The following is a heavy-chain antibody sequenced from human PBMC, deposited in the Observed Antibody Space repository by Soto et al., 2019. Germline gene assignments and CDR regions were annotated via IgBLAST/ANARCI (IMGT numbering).Heavy chain of an antibody. V-gene: IGHV1-18*01. CDR1: GYSFTSYG. J-gene: IGHJ6*02. D-gene: IGHD2-21*01. CDR2: ISTDNGNT. CDR3: ARDVPDTSLFFYSYGMDV. Sequence: QVHLVQSGAEVRKPGASVKVSCKASGYSFTSYGISWVRQAPGQGLEWMGWISTDNGNTNYAHNLQGRVSMTIDPSTSTAYMELWSLGSDDTAVYYCARDVPDTSLFFYSYGMDVWGQGTTVTVSS.